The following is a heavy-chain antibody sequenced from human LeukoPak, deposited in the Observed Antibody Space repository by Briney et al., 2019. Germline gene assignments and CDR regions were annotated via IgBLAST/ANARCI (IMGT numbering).Heavy chain of an antibody. CDR2: IYYSGST. D-gene: IGHD1-26*01. Sequence: SETLSLTCTVSGGSISSSSYYWGWLRQPPGKGLEWIGSIYYSGSTYYNPSLKSRVTISVDTSKNKFSLKLSSVTAADTAVYYCARRLRATNWYFDFWGRGTLVTVSS. V-gene: IGHV4-39*01. CDR3: ARRLRATNWYFDF. J-gene: IGHJ2*01. CDR1: GGSISSSSYY.